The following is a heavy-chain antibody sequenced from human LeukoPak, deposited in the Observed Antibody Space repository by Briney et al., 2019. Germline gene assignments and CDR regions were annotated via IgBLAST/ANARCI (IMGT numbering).Heavy chain of an antibody. D-gene: IGHD5-12*01. V-gene: IGHV7-4-1*02. CDR2: INTSTGNP. Sequence: GASVKVSCKASGYTFTSYAMNWVRQAPGQGLEWMGWINTSTGNPTYAQGFTGRFVFSLDTSVSTAYLQISSLKAEDTAVYYCARDPDSGYDSRLNFDYWGQGTLVTVSS. J-gene: IGHJ4*02. CDR1: GYTFTSYA. CDR3: ARDPDSGYDSRLNFDY.